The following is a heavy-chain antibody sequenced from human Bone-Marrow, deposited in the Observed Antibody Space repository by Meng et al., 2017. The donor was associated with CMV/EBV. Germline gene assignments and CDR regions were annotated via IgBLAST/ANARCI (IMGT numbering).Heavy chain of an antibody. J-gene: IGHJ6*02. V-gene: IGHV3-53*01. CDR1: GFSVRCNY. CDR3: ARVSGSYYYFGMDV. D-gene: IGHD1-26*01. CDR2: IYPAGST. Sequence: GGSLRLSCVVFGFSVRCNYMRWVRQAPGKGLEWVSVIYPAGSTYYADSVKGRFTISRDSSKNTLHLQMNSLRAEDTAVYYCARVSGSYYYFGMDVWGQGTTVTVSS.